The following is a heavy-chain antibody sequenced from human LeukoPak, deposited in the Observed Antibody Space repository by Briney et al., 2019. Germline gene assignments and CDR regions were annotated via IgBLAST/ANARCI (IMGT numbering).Heavy chain of an antibody. V-gene: IGHV1-2*06. CDR2: INPNSGGT. D-gene: IGHD2-2*02. CDR3: ARDGDCSSTSCYIDY. CDR1: GYTFTGYY. Sequence: GASVKVSCKASGYTFTGYYMHWVRPAPGQGLEWMGRINPNSGGTNYAQKFQGRVTMTRDTSISTAYMELSRLRSDDTAVYYCARDGDCSSTSCYIDYWGQGTLVTVSS. J-gene: IGHJ4*02.